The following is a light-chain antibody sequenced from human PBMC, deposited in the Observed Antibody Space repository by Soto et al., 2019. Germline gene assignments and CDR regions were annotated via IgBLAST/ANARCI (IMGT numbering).Light chain of an antibody. V-gene: IGKV2-28*01. J-gene: IGKJ2*01. Sequence: DVVMTQSPLSLSVTPGEPASISCRSSQSLLHSNGYNYLNWFLQKPGQSPQLLIYLGSQRASGVPDKFSGSGSGADFTLKISKVEAEDVGIYYCMQALQTPSTFGQGTKLELK. CDR2: LGS. CDR1: QSLLHSNGYNY. CDR3: MQALQTPST.